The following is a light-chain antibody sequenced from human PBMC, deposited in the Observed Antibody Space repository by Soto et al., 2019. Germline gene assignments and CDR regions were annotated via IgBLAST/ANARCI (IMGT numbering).Light chain of an antibody. CDR2: EVT. Sequence: SAMTQPASGSGSPGQTITISCTGTSSDIGAYNYVSWYQQHPGKAPKLLIYEVTNRPSGVSDRFSGSKSGNTASLTISGLQAEDEANYYCNSYTSLSNRVFGPATKVTVL. J-gene: IGLJ1*01. CDR3: NSYTSLSNRV. V-gene: IGLV2-14*01. CDR1: SSDIGAYNY.